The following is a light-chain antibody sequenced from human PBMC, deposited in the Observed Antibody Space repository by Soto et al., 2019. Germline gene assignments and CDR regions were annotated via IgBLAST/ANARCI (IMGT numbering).Light chain of an antibody. CDR1: QSISSW. Sequence: DIQMTQSPSTLSASVGDRVTITCRASQSISSWLAWYQQKPGKAPKLLIYDASSLESGVPSRFSGSGSGIEFTLTISSLQPDDFATYYCQQYNSYVWTFGQGTKVEIK. CDR2: DAS. V-gene: IGKV1-5*01. J-gene: IGKJ1*01. CDR3: QQYNSYVWT.